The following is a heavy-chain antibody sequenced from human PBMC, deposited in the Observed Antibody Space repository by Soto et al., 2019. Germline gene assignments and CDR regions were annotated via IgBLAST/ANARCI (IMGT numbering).Heavy chain of an antibody. Sequence: QVQLMQSGAEVKKPGASVKVSCKASGDTFTDYYIHWVRQAPGQGLEWMGTVNPSGGHTTYAQHFLGRVNRTRDKSTSTLYMELTSLTSDDTAIYYCARGGHVVVVTAALDYWGQGTLVTVSS. CDR2: VNPSGGHT. D-gene: IGHD2-21*02. CDR3: ARGGHVVVVTAALDY. CDR1: GDTFTDYY. V-gene: IGHV1-46*01. J-gene: IGHJ4*02.